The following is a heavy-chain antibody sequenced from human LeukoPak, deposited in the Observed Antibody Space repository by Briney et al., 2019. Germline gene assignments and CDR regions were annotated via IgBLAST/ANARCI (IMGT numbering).Heavy chain of an antibody. Sequence: PGGSLRLSCAASGFTFSSYSMNWVRQAPGKGREWVSYISSSSSTIYYADSVKGRFTISRDNAKNSLYLQMNSLRAEDTAVYYCARDLPIDYWGQGTLVTVSS. CDR2: ISSSSSTI. CDR3: ARDLPIDY. CDR1: GFTFSSYS. J-gene: IGHJ4*02. V-gene: IGHV3-48*04.